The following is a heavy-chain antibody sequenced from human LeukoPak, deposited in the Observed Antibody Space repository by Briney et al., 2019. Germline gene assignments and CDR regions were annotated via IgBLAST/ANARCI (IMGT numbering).Heavy chain of an antibody. Sequence: GGSLRLSCAASGFTFSSYAMSWVRQAPGKGLEWVSAISGSGGSTYYADSVKGRFTISRDNSKNTLYLQMNSLRAEDTAVYYCAKDGSTYYDFWSGYFGFDYWGQGTLVTVSS. CDR3: AKDGSTYYDFWSGYFGFDY. CDR1: GFTFSSYA. V-gene: IGHV3-23*01. J-gene: IGHJ4*02. CDR2: ISGSGGST. D-gene: IGHD3-3*01.